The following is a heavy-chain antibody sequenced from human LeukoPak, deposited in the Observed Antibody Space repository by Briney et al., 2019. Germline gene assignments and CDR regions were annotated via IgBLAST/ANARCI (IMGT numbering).Heavy chain of an antibody. Sequence: SGGSLRLSCAASGFTFSSYAMSRVRQAPGKGLEWVSAISGSGGSTYYADSVKGRFTISRDNSKNTLYLQMNSLRAEDTAVYYCAKDAETTVTGLLDYWGQGTLVTVSS. V-gene: IGHV3-23*01. J-gene: IGHJ4*02. CDR2: ISGSGGST. CDR3: AKDAETTVTGLLDY. D-gene: IGHD4-17*01. CDR1: GFTFSSYA.